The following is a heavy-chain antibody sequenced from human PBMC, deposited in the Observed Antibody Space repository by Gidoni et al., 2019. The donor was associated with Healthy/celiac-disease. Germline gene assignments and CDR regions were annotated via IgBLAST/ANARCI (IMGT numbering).Heavy chain of an antibody. D-gene: IGHD6-6*01. CDR1: GFTFSSYS. V-gene: IGHV3-21*01. Sequence: CAASGFTFSSYSMNWVRQAPGKGLEWVSSISSSSSYIYYADSVKGRFTISRDNAKNSLYLQMNSLRAEDTAVYYCAGGGQYSSSSPFDYWGQGTLVTVSS. CDR3: AGGGQYSSSSPFDY. J-gene: IGHJ4*02. CDR2: ISSSSSYI.